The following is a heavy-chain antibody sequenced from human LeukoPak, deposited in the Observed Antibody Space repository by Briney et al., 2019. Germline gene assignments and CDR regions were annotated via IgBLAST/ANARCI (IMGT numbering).Heavy chain of an antibody. V-gene: IGHV3-7*03. D-gene: IGHD3-16*01. Sequence: PGGSLRLSCAASGVTFSSYWMNWARQAPGKGLEWVASINHNGNVNYYVDSVKGRFTIFRDNAKNSLYLQMSNLRAEDTAVYFCARGGGLDVWGQGATVTVSS. J-gene: IGHJ6*02. CDR2: INHNGNVN. CDR1: GVTFSSYW. CDR3: ARGGGLDV.